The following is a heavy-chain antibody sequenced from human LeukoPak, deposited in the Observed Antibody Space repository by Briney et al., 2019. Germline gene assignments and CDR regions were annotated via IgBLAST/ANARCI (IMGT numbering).Heavy chain of an antibody. CDR3: ARGRRVDIVVVPAANRYADAFDI. Sequence: SETLSLTCAVYGGSFSGYYWSWIRQPPGKGLEWIGEINHSGSTNYNPSLKSRVTISVDTSKNQFSLKLSSVTAADTAAYYCARGRRVDIVVVPAANRYADAFDIWGQGTMVTVSS. J-gene: IGHJ3*02. D-gene: IGHD2-2*03. V-gene: IGHV4-34*01. CDR2: INHSGST. CDR1: GGSFSGYY.